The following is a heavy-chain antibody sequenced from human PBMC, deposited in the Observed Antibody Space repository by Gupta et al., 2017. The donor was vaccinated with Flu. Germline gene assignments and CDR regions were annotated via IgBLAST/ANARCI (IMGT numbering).Heavy chain of an antibody. CDR2: IATDGSVK. CDR3: ARNRGWQQFDY. Sequence: EEQLVESGGGLVQPGGSLRLSCAVSGFTFRSSWMDWVRQAPGKGLEWVANIATDGSVKNYADSVKGRFTISRDDAQNSLYLQMNSLRAEDTARYYCARNRGWQQFDYWGQGALVTVSS. CDR1: GFTFRSSW. V-gene: IGHV3-7*01. D-gene: IGHD3-10*01. J-gene: IGHJ4*02.